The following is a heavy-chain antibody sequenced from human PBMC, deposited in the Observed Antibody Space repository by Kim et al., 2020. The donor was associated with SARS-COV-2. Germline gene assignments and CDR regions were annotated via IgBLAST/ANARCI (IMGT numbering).Heavy chain of an antibody. CDR2: IYYSGRT. J-gene: IGHJ3*02. D-gene: IGHD2-15*01. Sequence: SETLSLTCTVSGGSVSRHSYYWRWIRQPPGKGLEWIGYIYYSGRTHYNPSLKSRVTISVDTSKNQFSLKLSSVTAADTAVYYCARENNCSCGNCYVFDIWGQGTMVTVSS. V-gene: IGHV4-61*01. CDR3: ARENNCSCGNCYVFDI. CDR1: GGSVSRHSYY.